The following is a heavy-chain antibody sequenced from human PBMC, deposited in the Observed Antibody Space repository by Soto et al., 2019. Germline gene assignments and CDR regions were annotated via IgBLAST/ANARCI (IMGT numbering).Heavy chain of an antibody. J-gene: IGHJ4*02. CDR2: IHHSGST. Sequence: SETVSLTCAVYGGSFSGYYWSWIRQPPGKGLEWIGEIHHSGSTNYNPSLKSRVTISVDTSKNQFSLKLSSVTAADTAVYYCARISGGGNSDYYFDYWGQGTLVTVSS. D-gene: IGHD2-21*02. CDR3: ARISGGGNSDYYFDY. V-gene: IGHV4-34*01. CDR1: GGSFSGYY.